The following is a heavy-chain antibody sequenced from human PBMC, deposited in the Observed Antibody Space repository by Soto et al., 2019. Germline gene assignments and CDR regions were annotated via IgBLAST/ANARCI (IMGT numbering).Heavy chain of an antibody. CDR1: GFTFSIND. CDR3: AKGHQTYNWDYFFDS. D-gene: IGHD1-7*01. Sequence: PGGSLSLSCAASGFTFSINDMHWVRYAPGRGLEWVAVIANDGNNKYYADSVKGRFTLSRDNSKNMVYLQMDSLSVEDTAVYFCAKGHQTYNWDYFFDSWVPGSLVADSS. V-gene: IGHV3-30*18. CDR2: IANDGNNK. J-gene: IGHJ4*02.